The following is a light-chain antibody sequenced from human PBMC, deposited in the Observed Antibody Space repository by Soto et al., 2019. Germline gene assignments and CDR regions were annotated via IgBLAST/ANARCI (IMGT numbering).Light chain of an antibody. J-gene: IGLJ3*02. CDR3: VLYMGGGVSL. CDR1: SGSVSPSYF. Sequence: QAVVTQEPSFSVSLGGTVTLTCGLSSGSVSPSYFPSWYQQTPGQTPRTLIYTTNIRSSGVPDRFSGSILGNKAALTITGAQADDESDYYCVLYMGGGVSLFGGGTKLTVL. CDR2: TTN. V-gene: IGLV8-61*01.